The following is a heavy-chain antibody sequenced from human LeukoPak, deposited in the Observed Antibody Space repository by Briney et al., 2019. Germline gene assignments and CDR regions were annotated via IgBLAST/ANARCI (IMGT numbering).Heavy chain of an antibody. D-gene: IGHD3-10*01. CDR1: VDSINIPY. CDR2: FYTSGIA. J-gene: IGHJ6*02. Sequence: PSETLSLTCTVSVDSINIPYGTWLRQPAGEGLEWIGRFYTSGIANYNPSLESRVTMPVDTSKNQSSLMVNSPTAADPALYYFTRDYGVWFGEHYYYNGMDVWGQGISVTVSS. V-gene: IGHV4-4*07. CDR3: TRDYGVWFGEHYYYNGMDV.